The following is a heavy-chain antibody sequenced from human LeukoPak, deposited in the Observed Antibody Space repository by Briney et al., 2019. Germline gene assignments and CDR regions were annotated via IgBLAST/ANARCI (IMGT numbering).Heavy chain of an antibody. CDR1: GGSISSSSNYY. V-gene: IGHV4-39*07. CDR3: ARRYYDFWSGQISGDY. D-gene: IGHD3-3*01. CDR2: FYYSGST. Sequence: SETLSLTCSVSGGSISSSSNYYWGWIRQPPGKGRGWFGSFYYSGSTYYNTSLKSRVTISVDTSKNQFSLKLSSVTAADTAVYYCARRYYDFWSGQISGDYWGQGTLVTVSS. J-gene: IGHJ4*02.